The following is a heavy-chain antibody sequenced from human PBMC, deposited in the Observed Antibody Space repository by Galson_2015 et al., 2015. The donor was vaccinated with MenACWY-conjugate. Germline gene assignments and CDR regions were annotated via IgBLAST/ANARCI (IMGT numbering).Heavy chain of an antibody. Sequence: SLRLSCAASGFTFTTYAMSWVRQAPGKELEWVSAITGSGGTTYYADSVKGRFTISRDNSKNTLNLQMNSLRAEDTALYYCARSTLGWLRNPLYWGQGTLVTVSS. CDR1: GFTFTTYA. V-gene: IGHV3-23*01. D-gene: IGHD5-12*01. CDR2: ITGSGGTT. J-gene: IGHJ4*02. CDR3: ARSTLGWLRNPLY.